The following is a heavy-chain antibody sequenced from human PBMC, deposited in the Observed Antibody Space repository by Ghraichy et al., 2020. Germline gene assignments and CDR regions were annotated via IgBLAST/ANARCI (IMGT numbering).Heavy chain of an antibody. V-gene: IGHV2-5*02. D-gene: IGHD6-13*01. CDR3: AHRRGAAAGGTGAFDI. Sequence: SGPTLVKPTQTLTLTCTFSGFSLSTSGVGVGWIRQPPGKAPEWLALIYWDDDKRYSPSLKSRLTITKDTSKNQVVLTMTNMDPVDTGTYYCAHRRGAAAGGTGAFDIWGQGTLVTVSS. CDR1: GFSLSTSGVG. CDR2: IYWDDDK. J-gene: IGHJ3*02.